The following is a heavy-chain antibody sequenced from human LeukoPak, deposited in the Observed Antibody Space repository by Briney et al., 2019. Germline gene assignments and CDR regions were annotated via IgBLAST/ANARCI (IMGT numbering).Heavy chain of an antibody. CDR1: GGSISSYY. D-gene: IGHD4-4*01. Sequence: SETLSLTCTVSGGSISSYYWSWIRQPAGKGLEWIGRIYTSGGTNYNPSLKSRVTMSVDTSRNQFSLKLSSVTAADTAVYYCARDKGAMTTVTTNWFDPWGQGTLVTVSS. CDR3: ARDKGAMTTVTTNWFDP. CDR2: IYTSGGT. V-gene: IGHV4-4*07. J-gene: IGHJ5*02.